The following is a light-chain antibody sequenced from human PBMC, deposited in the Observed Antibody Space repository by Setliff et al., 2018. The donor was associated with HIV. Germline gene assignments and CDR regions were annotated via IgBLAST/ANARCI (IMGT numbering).Light chain of an antibody. CDR3: ASYANSDVLI. J-gene: IGLJ1*01. Sequence: QSALTQPASVSGSPGQSITVSCTGTSSDIGAFDFVSWYRQHPGKAPELMIYDVTNRPSGVSHRFSGSKSGNTASLTISGLQAEDEADYYCASYANSDVLIFGSGTKVTVL. V-gene: IGLV2-14*03. CDR2: DVT. CDR1: SSDIGAFDF.